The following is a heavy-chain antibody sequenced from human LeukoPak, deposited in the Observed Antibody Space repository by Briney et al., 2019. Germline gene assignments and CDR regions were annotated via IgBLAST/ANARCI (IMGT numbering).Heavy chain of an antibody. Sequence: PSETLCLTCTVSGDSISSYYRSWVRQSPGKGLEWIGVLHYSGSPNYNPSLQTRVTTSVDTSKNQFSLRLSSVTAADTAVYYCARHYDGGPKLRLVYWGQGTLVTVSS. V-gene: IGHV4-59*08. D-gene: IGHD2-15*01. J-gene: IGHJ4*02. CDR1: GDSISSYY. CDR3: ARHYDGGPKLRLVY. CDR2: LHYSGSP.